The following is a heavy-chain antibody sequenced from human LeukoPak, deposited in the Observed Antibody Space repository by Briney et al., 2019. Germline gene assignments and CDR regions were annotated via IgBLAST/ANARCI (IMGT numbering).Heavy chain of an antibody. Sequence: NASETLSLTCTVSGGTINNYYWSWIRQPPGSGLEWIGYINYSGSTNYYPSLKSRVAISVDTSKNQFSLKLSTVTAADTAVYYCARRHTAGYGLDVWGQGATVTVSS. CDR1: GGTINNYY. CDR2: INYSGST. D-gene: IGHD5-18*01. J-gene: IGHJ6*02. CDR3: ARRHTAGYGLDV. V-gene: IGHV4-59*08.